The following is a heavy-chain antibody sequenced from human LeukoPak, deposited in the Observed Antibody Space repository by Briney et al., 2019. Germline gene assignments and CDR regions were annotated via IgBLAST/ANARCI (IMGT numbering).Heavy chain of an antibody. CDR3: AKDEGVTGTNLFSY. J-gene: IGHJ4*02. V-gene: IGHV3-43D*03. CDR2: ISWDGGST. D-gene: IGHD1/OR15-1a*01. CDR1: GFTFDDYA. Sequence: GGSLRLSCAASGFTFDDYAMHWARQAPGKGLEWVSLISWDGGSTYYADSVKGRFTISRDNSKNSLYLQMNSLRAEDTALYYCAKDEGVTGTNLFSYWGQGTLVTVSS.